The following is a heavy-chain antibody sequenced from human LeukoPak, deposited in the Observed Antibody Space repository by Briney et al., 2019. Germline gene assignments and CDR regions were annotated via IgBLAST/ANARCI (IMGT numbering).Heavy chain of an antibody. J-gene: IGHJ6*02. CDR3: ARLNQVDTAMVSYYYYGMDV. D-gene: IGHD5-18*01. V-gene: IGHV1-46*01. CDR1: GYTFTSYY. Sequence: ASVEVSCKASGYTFTSYYMHWVRQAPGQGLEWMGIINPSGGSTSYAQKFQGRVTMTRDTSTSTVYMELSSLRSEDTAVYYCARLNQVDTAMVSYYYYGMDVWGQGTTVTVSS. CDR2: INPSGGST.